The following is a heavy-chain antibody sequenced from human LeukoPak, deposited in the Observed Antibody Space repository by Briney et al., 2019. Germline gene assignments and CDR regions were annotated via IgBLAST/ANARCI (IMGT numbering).Heavy chain of an antibody. CDR3: ARTPDSAVPYLDY. CDR1: GFTFSSYA. J-gene: IGHJ4*02. Sequence: GGSLRLSCAASGFTFSSYAMHWVRQAPGKGLEWVAVISYDGSNKYYADSVKGRFTISRDNSKNMLYLQMNSLRAEDTAVYYCARTPDSAVPYLDYWGQGTLVTVSS. CDR2: ISYDGSNK. D-gene: IGHD2-2*01. V-gene: IGHV3-30*04.